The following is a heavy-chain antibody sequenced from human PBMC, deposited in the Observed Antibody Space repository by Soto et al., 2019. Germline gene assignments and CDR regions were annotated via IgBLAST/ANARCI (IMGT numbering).Heavy chain of an antibody. Sequence: SETLSLTCTVSGGSISSGGYYWSWIRQHPGKGLEWIGYLYYSGSTYYNPSLKSRVTISVDTSKNQFSLKLSSVTAADTAVYYCARDIPHYDILTDPFDYWGQGTLVTVSS. V-gene: IGHV4-31*03. CDR2: LYYSGST. J-gene: IGHJ4*02. CDR1: GGSISSGGYY. CDR3: ARDIPHYDILTDPFDY. D-gene: IGHD3-9*01.